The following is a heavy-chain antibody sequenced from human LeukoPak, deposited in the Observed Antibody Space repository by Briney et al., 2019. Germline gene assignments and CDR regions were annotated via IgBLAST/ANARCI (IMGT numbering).Heavy chain of an antibody. CDR3: ARYLRYYYYYMDV. Sequence: PSQTLSLTCTVSGGSISSGDYYWSWIRQPPGKGLEWIGYIYYSGSTYYNPSLKSRVTISVDTSKNQSSLKLSSVTAADTAVYYCARYLRYYYYYMDVWGKGTTVTVSS. CDR2: IYYSGST. CDR1: GGSISSGDYY. D-gene: IGHD2-2*01. V-gene: IGHV4-30-4*08. J-gene: IGHJ6*03.